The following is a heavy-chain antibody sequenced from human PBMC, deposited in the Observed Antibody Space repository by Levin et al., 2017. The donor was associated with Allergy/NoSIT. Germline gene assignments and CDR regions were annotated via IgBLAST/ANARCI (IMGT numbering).Heavy chain of an antibody. V-gene: IGHV3-30*18. CDR2: ISYDGSNK. Sequence: GGSLRLSCAASGFTFSSYGMHWVRQAPGKGLEWVAVISYDGSNKYYADSVKGRFTISRDNSKNTLYLQMNSLRAEDTAVYYCAKDRAGGRWLQSLPDYWGQGTLVTVSS. J-gene: IGHJ4*02. D-gene: IGHD5-24*01. CDR3: AKDRAGGRWLQSLPDY. CDR1: GFTFSSYG.